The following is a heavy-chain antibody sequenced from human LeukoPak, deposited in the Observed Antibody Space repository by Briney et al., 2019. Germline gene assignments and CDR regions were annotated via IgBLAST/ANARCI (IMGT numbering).Heavy chain of an antibody. CDR3: ARAGDYGDDY. Sequence: GGSLRLSCAASGFTFRSYAMHWVRQAPGKGLEWVAAISYDGSKYYSDSVKGRFTISRDNSKNTLYLQMNSLRAEDTAVYYCARAGDYGDDYWGQGTLVTVSS. CDR2: ISYDGSK. V-gene: IGHV3-30-3*01. CDR1: GFTFRSYA. D-gene: IGHD4-17*01. J-gene: IGHJ4*02.